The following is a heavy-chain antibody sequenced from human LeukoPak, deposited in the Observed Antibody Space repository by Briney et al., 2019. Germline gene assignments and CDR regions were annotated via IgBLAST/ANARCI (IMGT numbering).Heavy chain of an antibody. CDR1: GYTFTSYD. D-gene: IGHD3-22*01. V-gene: IGHV1-8*01. CDR2: MNPNSGNT. J-gene: IGHJ4*02. Sequence: ASVKVSCKASGYTFTSYDINWVRQATGQGLEWMGWMNPNSGNTGYAQKFQGRVTMTRNTSISTAYMELSSLRSEDTAVYYCARADSSGYLYLFDYWGQGTLSPSPQ. CDR3: ARADSSGYLYLFDY.